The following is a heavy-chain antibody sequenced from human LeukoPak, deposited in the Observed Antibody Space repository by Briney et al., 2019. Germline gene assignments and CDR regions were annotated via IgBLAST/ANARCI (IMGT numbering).Heavy chain of an antibody. CDR2: INHSGST. Sequence: SETLSLTCAVYGGSFSGYYWSWIRQPPGKGLEWIGEINHSGSTNYNPSLKSRVTISVDTSKSQFSLKLSSVTAADTAVYYCAGGGPRFQIIVVVPAAFDYWGQGTLVTVSS. V-gene: IGHV4-34*01. D-gene: IGHD2-2*01. CDR1: GGSFSGYY. J-gene: IGHJ4*02. CDR3: AGGGPRFQIIVVVPAAFDY.